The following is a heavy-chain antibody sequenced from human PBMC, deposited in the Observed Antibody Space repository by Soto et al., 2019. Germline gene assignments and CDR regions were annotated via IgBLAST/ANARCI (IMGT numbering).Heavy chain of an antibody. CDR3: ARAPGAVAGTLVDY. D-gene: IGHD6-19*01. CDR1: GGTFSSYA. V-gene: IGHV1-69*12. CDR2: IIPIFGTA. J-gene: IGHJ4*02. Sequence: QVQLVQSGAEVKKPGSSVKVSCKASGGTFSSYAISWVRQAPGQGLEWTGGIIPIFGTANYAQKFQGRVTITADEFTTTDYMELSSLRSENTAVYYCARAPGAVAGTLVDYWGQGTLVTVSS.